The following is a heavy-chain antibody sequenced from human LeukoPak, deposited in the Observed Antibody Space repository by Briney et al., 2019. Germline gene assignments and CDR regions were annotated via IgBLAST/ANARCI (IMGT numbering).Heavy chain of an antibody. V-gene: IGHV1-18*01. J-gene: IGHJ6*02. Sequence: GASVKVSCKASGYTFTNCGITWVRQAPGQGLEWMGWISAYNGDTNYAQRFQGRITMTTDTSTTTAYMELRSLRSDDTAVYYCATLGDVLRLFPLISLDGMDVWGQGTTVTVPS. CDR3: ATLGDVLRLFPLISLDGMDV. D-gene: IGHD3-3*01. CDR1: GYTFTNCG. CDR2: ISAYNGDT.